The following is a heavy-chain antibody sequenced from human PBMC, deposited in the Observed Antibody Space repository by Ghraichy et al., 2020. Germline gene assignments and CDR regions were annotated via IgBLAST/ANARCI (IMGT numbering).Heavy chain of an antibody. Sequence: GESLNISCAASGFTFSSYAMSWVRQAPGKGLEWVSAISGSGGSTYYADSVKGRFTISRDNSKNTLYLQMNSLRAEDTAVYYCAKDDSWGVPADAFDIWGQGTMVTVSS. CDR2: ISGSGGST. D-gene: IGHD2-2*01. J-gene: IGHJ3*02. V-gene: IGHV3-23*01. CDR3: AKDDSWGVPADAFDI. CDR1: GFTFSSYA.